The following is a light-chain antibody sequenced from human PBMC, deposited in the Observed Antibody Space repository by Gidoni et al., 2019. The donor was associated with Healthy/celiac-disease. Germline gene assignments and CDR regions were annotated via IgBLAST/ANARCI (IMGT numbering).Light chain of an antibody. Sequence: DIQTTQSPSTLSASVGDRVTITCRASQSISSWLAWYQQKPGKAPKLLIYKASSLESGVPSRFSGSGSGTEYTLTISSLQPDDFATYYCQQYNSYSWTFGQXTKVEIK. CDR2: KAS. V-gene: IGKV1-5*03. CDR1: QSISSW. CDR3: QQYNSYSWT. J-gene: IGKJ1*01.